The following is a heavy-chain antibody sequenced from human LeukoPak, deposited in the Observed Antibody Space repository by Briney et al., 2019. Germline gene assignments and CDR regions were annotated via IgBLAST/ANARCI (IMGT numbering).Heavy chain of an antibody. J-gene: IGHJ4*02. CDR1: GFTFSSYA. Sequence: GSLRLSCAASGFTFSSYAMSWVRQAPGKGLEWVSGISGSGSSTYYADSVKGRFTISRDNSENTLSLQMNSLRADDTAIYYCAKSCNSGNCYYNYWGQGTLVTVSS. CDR2: ISGSGSST. V-gene: IGHV3-23*01. CDR3: AKSCNSGNCYYNY. D-gene: IGHD2/OR15-2a*01.